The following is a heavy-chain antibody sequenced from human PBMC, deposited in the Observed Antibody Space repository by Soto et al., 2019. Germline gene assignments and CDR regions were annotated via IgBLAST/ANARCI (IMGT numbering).Heavy chain of an antibody. CDR2: IYYSGST. Sequence: PSETLSLTCTVSGGSISSYYWSWIRQPPGKGLEWIGYIYYSGSTNYNPSLKSRVTISVDTSKNQFSLKLSSVTAADTAVYYCARAPRGNYGYPSYFDYWGQGTLFTVSS. D-gene: IGHD3-10*01. J-gene: IGHJ4*02. CDR3: ARAPRGNYGYPSYFDY. V-gene: IGHV4-59*01. CDR1: GGSISSYY.